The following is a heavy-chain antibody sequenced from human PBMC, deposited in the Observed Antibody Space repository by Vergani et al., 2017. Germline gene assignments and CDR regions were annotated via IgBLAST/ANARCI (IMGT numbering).Heavy chain of an antibody. D-gene: IGHD6-13*01. CDR2: VSPYNGNT. CDR1: GYSFINYG. V-gene: IGHV1-18*01. Sequence: QSQLVQSGDEVKKPGASVKVSCKTSGYSFINYGISWVRQAPGQGLEWLGWVSPYNGNTNYAQKLQGRVTMTTDTSTSTAYMELRSLRSDDTAVYDCAREKGWVGAGVGVDWGQGTLVTVSS. CDR3: AREKGWVGAGVGVD. J-gene: IGHJ4*02.